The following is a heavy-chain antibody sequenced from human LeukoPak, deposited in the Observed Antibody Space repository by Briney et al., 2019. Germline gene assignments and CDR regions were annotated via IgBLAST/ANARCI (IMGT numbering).Heavy chain of an antibody. D-gene: IGHD3-22*01. CDR3: ATDSSGYYSAFDI. Sequence: SETLSLTCAVSGGSISSSTNWWSWVRQPPGKGLEWIGEINHSGSTNYNPSLKSRVTISVDTSKNQFSLKLSSVTAAGTAVYYCATDSSGYYSAFDIWGQGTMVTVSS. CDR2: INHSGST. J-gene: IGHJ3*02. V-gene: IGHV4-4*02. CDR1: GGSISSSTNW.